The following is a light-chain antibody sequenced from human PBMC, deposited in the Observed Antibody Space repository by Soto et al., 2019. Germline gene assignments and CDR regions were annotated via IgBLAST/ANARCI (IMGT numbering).Light chain of an antibody. CDR1: QSVSSGH. CDR2: GAS. J-gene: IGKJ1*01. CDR3: QHYNNWPPWT. Sequence: DIVLTQSPGTLSLSPGERASLSCRASQSVSSGHLAWYQQKPGQAPRLLIYGASIRATGIPARFSGSGSGTEFTLTISSLQSEDFAVYYCQHYNNWPPWTFGQGTKVDIK. V-gene: IGKV3-15*01.